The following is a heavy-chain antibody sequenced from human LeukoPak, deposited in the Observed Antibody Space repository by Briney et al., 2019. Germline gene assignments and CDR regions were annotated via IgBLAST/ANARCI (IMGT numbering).Heavy chain of an antibody. Sequence: ASVKVSCKASGYTFTCYGISWVRQAPGQGLEWMGWISAYNGNTNYAQKLQGRVTMTTDTSTSTAYMELRSLRSDDTAVYYCARGYYYDSSGAPHLYYYGMDVWGQGTTVTVSS. V-gene: IGHV1-18*01. CDR1: GYTFTCYG. CDR3: ARGYYYDSSGAPHLYYYGMDV. D-gene: IGHD3-22*01. CDR2: ISAYNGNT. J-gene: IGHJ6*02.